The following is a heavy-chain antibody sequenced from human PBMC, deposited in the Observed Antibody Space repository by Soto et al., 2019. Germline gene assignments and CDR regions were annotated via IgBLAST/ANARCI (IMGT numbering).Heavy chain of an antibody. Sequence: SETLSLTCTVSGGSISSYYWSWIRQPPGKGLEWIGYIYYSGSTNYNPSLKSRVTISVDTSKNQFSLKLSSVTAADTAVYYCARDYYDSSGPGVNWFDPWGQGTLVTVSS. V-gene: IGHV4-59*01. CDR1: GGSISSYY. J-gene: IGHJ5*02. CDR2: IYYSGST. CDR3: ARDYYDSSGPGVNWFDP. D-gene: IGHD3-22*01.